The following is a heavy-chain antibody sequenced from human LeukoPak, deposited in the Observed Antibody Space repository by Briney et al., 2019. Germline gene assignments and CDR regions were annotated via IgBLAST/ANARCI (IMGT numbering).Heavy chain of an antibody. CDR1: GFTFSSYAM. V-gene: IGHV4-4*02. CDR2: IYHSGST. J-gene: IGHJ4*02. D-gene: IGHD3-9*01. CDR3: ARGLYYDILTGYYGSGYSSGWYRGGFDY. Sequence: GSLRLSCAASGFTFSSYAMSWVRQPPGKGLEWIGEIYHSGSTNYNPSLKSRVTISVDKSKNQFSLKLSSVTAADTAVYYCARGLYYDILTGYYGSGYSSGWYRGGFDYWGQGALVTVSS.